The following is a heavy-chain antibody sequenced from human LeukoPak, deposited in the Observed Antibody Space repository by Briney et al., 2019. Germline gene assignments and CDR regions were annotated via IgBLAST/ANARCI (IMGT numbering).Heavy chain of an antibody. Sequence: GGSLRLSCTASGSTFGDYAMSWFRQAPGKGLEWVGFIRSKAYGGTTEYAASVKGRFTISRDDSKSIAYLQMNSLKTEDTAVYYCTSPPSPDCSSTSCYLNWFDPWGQGTLVTVSS. D-gene: IGHD2-2*01. CDR1: GSTFGDYA. V-gene: IGHV3-49*03. J-gene: IGHJ5*02. CDR3: TSPPSPDCSSTSCYLNWFDP. CDR2: IRSKAYGGTT.